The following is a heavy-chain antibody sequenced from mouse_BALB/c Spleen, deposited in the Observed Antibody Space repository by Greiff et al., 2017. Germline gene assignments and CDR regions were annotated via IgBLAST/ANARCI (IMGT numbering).Heavy chain of an antibody. CDR2: ISSGSSTI. CDR1: GFTFSSFG. Sequence: DVKVEESGGGLVKPGGSLKLSCAASGFTFSSFGMHWVRQAPEKGLEWVAYISSGSSTIYYADTVKGRFTISRDNPKNTLFLQMTSLRSEDTAMYYCARSQYGNSYYFDYWGQGTTLTVSS. CDR3: ARSQYGNSYYFDY. D-gene: IGHD2-10*02. J-gene: IGHJ2*01. V-gene: IGHV5-17*02.